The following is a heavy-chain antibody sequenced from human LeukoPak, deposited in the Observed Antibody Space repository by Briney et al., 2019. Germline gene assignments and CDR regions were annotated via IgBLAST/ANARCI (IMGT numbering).Heavy chain of an antibody. D-gene: IGHD3-9*01. CDR1: GFTFSKYT. J-gene: IGHJ4*02. CDR3: AEDLTPDGVWDIDN. Sequence: PGGSLRPSCVASGFTFSKYTMSWVRQAPGKGLEWVSGIYGGVTSTTFYAESVKGRFTISRDNSKNTLYLQMSSLRDEDTAVYYCAEDLTPDGVWDIDNWGQGTLITVSS. CDR2: IYGGVTSTT. V-gene: IGHV3-23*01.